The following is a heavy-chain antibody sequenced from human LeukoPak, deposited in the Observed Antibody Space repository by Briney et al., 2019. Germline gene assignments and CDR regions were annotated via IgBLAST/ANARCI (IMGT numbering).Heavy chain of an antibody. CDR2: IHTSGST. Sequence: PSETLSLTCTVSGGSISSYYWSWIRQPAGKGLEWIGRIHTSGSTNYNPSLKSRVTMSVDTSKNQFSLKLSSVTAADTAVYYCARDTYYYDSSGYPHFDYWGQGTLVTVSS. CDR1: GGSISSYY. J-gene: IGHJ4*02. CDR3: ARDTYYYDSSGYPHFDY. V-gene: IGHV4-4*07. D-gene: IGHD3-22*01.